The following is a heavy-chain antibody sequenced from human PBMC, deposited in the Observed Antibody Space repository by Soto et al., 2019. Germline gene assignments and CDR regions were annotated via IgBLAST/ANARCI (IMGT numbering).Heavy chain of an antibody. V-gene: IGHV4-34*01. CDR2: INHSGST. D-gene: IGHD2-15*01. Sequence: QVQLQQWGAGLLKPSETLSLTCAVYGGSFSGYYWSWIRQPPGKGLEWIGEINHSGSTNYNPSLKSRVTMSADTSKGQFSLKLSAVTAADTAVYYCARCRCTATYCYSNFDSWGQGTLVTVSS. CDR3: ARCRCTATYCYSNFDS. J-gene: IGHJ4*02. CDR1: GGSFSGYY.